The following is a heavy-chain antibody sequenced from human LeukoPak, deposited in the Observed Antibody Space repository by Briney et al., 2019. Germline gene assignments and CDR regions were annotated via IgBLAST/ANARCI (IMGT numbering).Heavy chain of an antibody. CDR1: GGSFSGYY. D-gene: IGHD2-2*01. CDR3: ARGRGFVVVPAARGSLYYFDY. V-gene: IGHV4-34*01. CDR2: INHSGST. J-gene: IGHJ4*02. Sequence: SETLSLTCAVYGGSFSGYYWSWIRQPPGKGLEWIGEINHSGSTNYNPSLESRVTISVDTSKNQFSLKLSSVTAADTAVYYCARGRGFVVVPAARGSLYYFDYWGQGTLVTVSS.